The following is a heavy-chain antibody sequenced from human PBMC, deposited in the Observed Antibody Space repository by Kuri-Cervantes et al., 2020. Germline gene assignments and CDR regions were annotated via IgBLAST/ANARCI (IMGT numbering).Heavy chain of an antibody. CDR3: ARDLRDIVVVVAATPEDGMDV. Sequence: GGSLRLSCAASGFTFSDYYMSWIRQAPGKGLEWVSYISSSGSTIYYADSVKGRFTISRDNAKNSLYLQMNSLRAEDTAVYYCARDLRDIVVVVAATPEDGMDVWGQGTTVTVSS. D-gene: IGHD2-15*01. CDR1: GFTFSDYY. J-gene: IGHJ6*02. CDR2: ISSSGSTI. V-gene: IGHV3-11*01.